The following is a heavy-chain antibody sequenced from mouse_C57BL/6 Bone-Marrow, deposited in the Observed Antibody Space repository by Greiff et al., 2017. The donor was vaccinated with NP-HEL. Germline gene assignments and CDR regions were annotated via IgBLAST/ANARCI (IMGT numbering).Heavy chain of an antibody. D-gene: IGHD2-4*01. Sequence: EVHLVESGGGLVQPGGSLKLSCAASGFTFSDYYMYWVRQTPEKRLEWVAYISNGGGSTYYPDTVKGRFTISRDNAKNTLYLQMSRLKSEDTAMYYCARPSIYYDYDELAYWGQGTLVTVSA. J-gene: IGHJ3*01. CDR2: ISNGGGST. CDR3: ARPSIYYDYDELAY. V-gene: IGHV5-12*01. CDR1: GFTFSDYY.